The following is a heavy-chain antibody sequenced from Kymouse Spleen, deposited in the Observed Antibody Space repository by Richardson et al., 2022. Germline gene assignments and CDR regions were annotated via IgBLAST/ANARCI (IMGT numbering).Heavy chain of an antibody. D-gene: IGHD6-19*01. V-gene: IGHV3-9*01. CDR2: ISWNSGSI. Sequence: EVQLVESGGGLVQPGRSLRLSCAASGFTFDDYAMHWVRQAPGKGLEWVSGISWNSGSIGYADSVKGRFTISRDNAKNSLYLQMNSLRAEDTALYYCAKAPYSSGWPFDYWGQGTLVTVSS. J-gene: IGHJ4*02. CDR3: AKAPYSSGWPFDY. CDR1: GFTFDDYA.